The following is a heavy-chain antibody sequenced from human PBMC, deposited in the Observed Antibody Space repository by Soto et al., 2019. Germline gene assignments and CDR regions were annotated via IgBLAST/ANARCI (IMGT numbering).Heavy chain of an antibody. J-gene: IGHJ4*02. V-gene: IGHV3-23*01. D-gene: IGHD3-10*01. Sequence: EVQLLESGGGLVQPGGSLRLSCAASGFTFSSFAMSWVRQAPGKGLEWVSAISGSGGSTLYADSVKGRFTISRDNSKNTLYLQMNSLRAEDTAVYYCAKGATLRGSGNYWTVIIFDYWGQGTLVTVSS. CDR1: GFTFSSFA. CDR2: ISGSGGST. CDR3: AKGATLRGSGNYWTVIIFDY.